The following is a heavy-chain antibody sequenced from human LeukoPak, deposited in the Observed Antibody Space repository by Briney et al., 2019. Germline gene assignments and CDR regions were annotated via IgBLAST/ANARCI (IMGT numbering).Heavy chain of an antibody. CDR1: GFTFSNYA. D-gene: IGHD6-19*01. Sequence: GGSLRLSCAASGFTFSNYAMSWVRQAPGKGLEWVSAISGSGGSTYYADSVKGRFTISRDNSKNTLYLQMNSLRAEDTAVYYCAKDPSIAVAGTFDYWGQGTLVTVSS. CDR3: AKDPSIAVAGTFDY. J-gene: IGHJ4*02. CDR2: ISGSGGST. V-gene: IGHV3-23*01.